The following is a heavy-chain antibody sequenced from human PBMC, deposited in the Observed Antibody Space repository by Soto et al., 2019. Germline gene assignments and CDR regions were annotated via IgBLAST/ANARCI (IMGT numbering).Heavy chain of an antibody. D-gene: IGHD4-17*01. J-gene: IGHJ4*02. CDR2: IYYSGST. CDR1: GGSISSGDYY. V-gene: IGHV4-30-4*01. Sequence: LSLTCTVSGGSISSGDYYWSWIRQPPGKGLEWIGYIYYSGSTYYNPSLKSRVTISVDTSKNQFSLKLSSVTAADTAVCYCASCRDYGRFDYWGQGTLVTVSS. CDR3: ASCRDYGRFDY.